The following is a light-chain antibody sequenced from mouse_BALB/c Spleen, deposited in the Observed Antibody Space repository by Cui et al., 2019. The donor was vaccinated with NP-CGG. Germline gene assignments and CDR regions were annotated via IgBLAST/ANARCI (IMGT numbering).Light chain of an antibody. V-gene: IGLV1*01. CDR3: ALWYSNHWV. J-gene: IGLJ1*01. Sequence: QAVVTQASAPTTSPGETVTLTCRSSTGTVTTSNYANWVQEKPDHLFTGLIGGSNNRAPGVPARFSGSLIGGKAALTITGAQTEDGAIYFCALWYSNHWVFGGGTRLTVL. CDR1: TGTVTTSNY. CDR2: GSN.